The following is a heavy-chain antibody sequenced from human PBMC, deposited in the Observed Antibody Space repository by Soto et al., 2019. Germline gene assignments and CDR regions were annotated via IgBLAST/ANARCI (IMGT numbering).Heavy chain of an antibody. D-gene: IGHD3-3*01. CDR3: TTTTLYYYFWSGPITTPDY. V-gene: IGHV3-15*07. CDR1: GFTFSNAW. J-gene: IGHJ4*02. Sequence: EVQLVESGGGLVKPGGSLRLSCAASGFTFSNAWMNWVRQAPGKGLEWVGRIESKTDGGTTAYAAPVKGRFTISRDDSKNTLYLQMNSLKTEDTAVYYCTTTTLYYYFWSGPITTPDYWGQGTLVTVSS. CDR2: IESKTDGGTT.